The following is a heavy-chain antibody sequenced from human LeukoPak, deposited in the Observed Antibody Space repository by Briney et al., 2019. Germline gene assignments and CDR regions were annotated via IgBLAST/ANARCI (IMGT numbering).Heavy chain of an antibody. D-gene: IGHD5-18*01. CDR3: AKDPGDTAILFDY. J-gene: IGHJ4*02. Sequence: GSLRLSCAASGFIFSNYWMSWVRQAPGKGLEWVSAISGSGGSTYYADSVKGRFTISRDNSKNTLYLQMNSLRAEDTAVYYCAKDPGDTAILFDYWGQGTLVTVSS. CDR1: GFIFSNYW. CDR2: ISGSGGST. V-gene: IGHV3-23*01.